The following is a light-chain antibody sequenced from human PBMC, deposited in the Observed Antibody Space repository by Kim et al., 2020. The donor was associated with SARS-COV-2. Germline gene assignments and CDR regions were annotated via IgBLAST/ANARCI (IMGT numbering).Light chain of an antibody. CDR1: PGGVTSGHF. V-gene: IGLV7-46*01. CDR2: DTN. J-gene: IGLJ3*02. Sequence: GGKATPTYGPSPGGVTSGHFPYWLQQRPGQAPRTMIYDTNNKHSWAPARCSGSLLGGKAALTLSGAQPEDEADYYCFLSYSGARVFGGGTQLTV. CDR3: FLSYSGARV.